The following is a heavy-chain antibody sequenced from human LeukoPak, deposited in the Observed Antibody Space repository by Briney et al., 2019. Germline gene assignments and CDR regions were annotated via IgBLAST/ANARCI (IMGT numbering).Heavy chain of an antibody. CDR1: GYSFTSYW. CDR3: ARQGFVVVVAAPDY. J-gene: IGHJ4*02. Sequence: GESLKISCKGSGYSFTSYWISWVRQMPGKGLEWMGRIDPSDSYTIYSPSFQGHVTISADKSISTAYLQWSSLKASDTAMYYCARQGFVVVVAAPDYWGQGTLVTVSS. D-gene: IGHD2-15*01. V-gene: IGHV5-10-1*01. CDR2: IDPSDSYT.